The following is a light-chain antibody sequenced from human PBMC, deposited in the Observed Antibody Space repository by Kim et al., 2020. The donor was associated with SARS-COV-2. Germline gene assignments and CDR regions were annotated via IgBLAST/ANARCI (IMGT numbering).Light chain of an antibody. Sequence: ASVKLTCTLRSGHSSYAIDWHQQQPEKGPRYLMKLNSDGSHSKGDGIPDRFSGSSSGAERYLTISSLQSEDEADYCCQTWGTGIHVFGGGTQLTVL. CDR2: LNSDGSH. J-gene: IGLJ3*02. CDR1: SGHSSYA. V-gene: IGLV4-69*01. CDR3: QTWGTGIHV.